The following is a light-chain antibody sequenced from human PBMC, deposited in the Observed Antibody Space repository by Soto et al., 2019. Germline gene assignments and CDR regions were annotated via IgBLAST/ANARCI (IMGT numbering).Light chain of an antibody. CDR3: QQYYATPTWA. Sequence: DIVMTQSPDSLAVSLGERATINCKSSQSVLYSSSNKNYLAWYQQKPGQPPKLLIYWASTRESGVPDRFSGSGSGTDFTLPISSLQAEDVAVYYCQQYYATPTWAFGQGTKVEIK. CDR2: WAS. J-gene: IGKJ1*01. V-gene: IGKV4-1*01. CDR1: QSVLYSSSNKNY.